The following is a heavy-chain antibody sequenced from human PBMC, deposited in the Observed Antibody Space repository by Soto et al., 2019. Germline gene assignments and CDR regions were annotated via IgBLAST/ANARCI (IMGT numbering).Heavy chain of an antibody. D-gene: IGHD1-26*01. CDR3: ATQTISYTWGV. CDR2: LSRGDER. CDR1: GAPITTTKW. V-gene: IGHV4-4*02. J-gene: IGHJ6*02. Sequence: QVQLQESGPGLVKPSETLSLTCTVSGAPITTTKWWAWVRLPPGKGLEWIGELSRGDERSSNPSLEGRFTMSIAKSNNPFSLKLTSVTAADTAIYYCATQTISYTWGVWGRGTSVTVSS.